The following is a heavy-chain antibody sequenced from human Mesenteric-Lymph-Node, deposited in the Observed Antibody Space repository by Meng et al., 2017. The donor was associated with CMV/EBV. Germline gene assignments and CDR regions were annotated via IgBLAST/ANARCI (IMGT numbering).Heavy chain of an antibody. CDR1: GYTFTTYD. J-gene: IGHJ4*02. D-gene: IGHD6-19*01. CDR2: VSPNTGNR. V-gene: IGHV1-8*01. CDR3: ARGDGSGWQSHY. Sequence: ASVKVSCKTSGYTFTTYDINWVRQAPGQGLEWMGYVSPNTGNRAYARKFQGRVTMTRDTSISTAYMELSSLRSDDTAVYFCARGDGSGWQSHYWGQGTLVTVSS.